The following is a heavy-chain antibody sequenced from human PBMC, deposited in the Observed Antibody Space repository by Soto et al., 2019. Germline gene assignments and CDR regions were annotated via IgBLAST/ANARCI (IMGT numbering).Heavy chain of an antibody. V-gene: IGHV3-33*01. Sequence: GGSLRLSCAASGFTFSSYGMHWVRQAPGKGLEWVAVIWYDGSNKYYADTVKGRFTISRDNSKNTLYLQMNSLRAEDTALYYCAREEPIGVITNRYFDYWGQGTLVTVSS. CDR3: AREEPIGVITNRYFDY. CDR1: GFTFSSYG. CDR2: IWYDGSNK. D-gene: IGHD3-22*01. J-gene: IGHJ4*02.